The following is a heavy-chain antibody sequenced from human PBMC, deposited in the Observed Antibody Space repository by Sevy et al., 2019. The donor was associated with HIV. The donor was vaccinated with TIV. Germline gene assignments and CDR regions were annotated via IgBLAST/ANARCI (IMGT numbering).Heavy chain of an antibody. CDR2: IWYDGTIK. D-gene: IGHD2-21*02. CDR1: GFSFSNYA. CDR3: VRGGGYCGGDCYSIDY. J-gene: IGHJ4*02. V-gene: IGHV3-33*08. Sequence: GGSLRLSCAASGFSFSNYAMSWVRQAPGKGLEWVALIWYDGTIKYYADSVKGRFTISRDNSKDTLFLQMNSLTPEDTAVYYCVRGGGYCGGDCYSIDYWGQGALVTVSS.